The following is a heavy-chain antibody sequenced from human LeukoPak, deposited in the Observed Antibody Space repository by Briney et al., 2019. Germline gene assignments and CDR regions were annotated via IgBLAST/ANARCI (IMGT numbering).Heavy chain of an antibody. CDR3: ARHNYDSSGYYTAYYFDY. V-gene: IGHV4-39*01. D-gene: IGHD3-22*01. CDR1: GGCISSSSYD. J-gene: IGHJ4*02. Sequence: PSETLSLTCTVSGGCISSSSYDWGWIRQPPGKGLEWIGSIYYSGSTYYNPSLKSRVTISVDTSKNQFSLKLSSVTAADTAVYYCARHNYDSSGYYTAYYFDYWGQGTLVTVSS. CDR2: IYYSGST.